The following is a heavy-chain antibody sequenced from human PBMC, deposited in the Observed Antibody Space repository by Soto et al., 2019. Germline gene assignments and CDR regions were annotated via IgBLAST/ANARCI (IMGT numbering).Heavy chain of an antibody. J-gene: IGHJ6*04. Sequence: PGEPLKISCKGSGYSFTNYWIAWVRQMPGKGLEWMGIIYPGDSDSRYSPSFQGQVTISADKSISTAYLQWSSLKASDTAMYYYGKPLWYLVWGGKKNSKGRDVGARGPRVTVPS. CDR2: IYPGDSDS. CDR1: GYSFTNYW. V-gene: IGHV5-51*01. CDR3: GKPLWYLVWGGKKNSKGRDV. D-gene: IGHD3-16*01.